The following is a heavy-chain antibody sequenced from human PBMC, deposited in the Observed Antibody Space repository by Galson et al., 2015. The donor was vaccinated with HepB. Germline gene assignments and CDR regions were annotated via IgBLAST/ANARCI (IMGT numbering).Heavy chain of an antibody. CDR1: GFSLSTSGMC. D-gene: IGHD3-10*01. CDR2: IDWDDDK. Sequence: PALVKPTQTLTLTCTFSGFSLSTSGMCVSWIRQPPGKALEWLARIDWDDDKYYSTSLKTRLTISKDTSKNQVVLTMTNMDPVDTATYYCARSLLWFGESPLTGMDVWGQGTTVTVSS. V-gene: IGHV2-70*11. J-gene: IGHJ6*02. CDR3: ARSLLWFGESPLTGMDV.